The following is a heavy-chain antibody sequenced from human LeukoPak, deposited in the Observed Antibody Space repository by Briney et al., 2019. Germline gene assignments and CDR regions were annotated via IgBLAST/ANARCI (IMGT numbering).Heavy chain of an antibody. CDR3: AKSQVVVVAATLGN. Sequence: GGSLRLSCAASGFTFSSYWMHWVRQAPGKGLEWVSAISGSGGSTYYADSVKGRFTIPRDNSKNTLYLQMNSLRAEDTAVYYCAKSQVVVVAATLGNWGQGTLVTVSS. CDR2: ISGSGGST. CDR1: GFTFSSYW. D-gene: IGHD2-15*01. V-gene: IGHV3-23*01. J-gene: IGHJ4*02.